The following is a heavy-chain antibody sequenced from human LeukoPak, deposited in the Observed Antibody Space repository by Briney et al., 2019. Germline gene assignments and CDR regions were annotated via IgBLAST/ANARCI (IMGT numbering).Heavy chain of an antibody. CDR2: INSDGSST. V-gene: IGHV3-74*01. D-gene: IGHD6-25*01. Sequence: PGGSLRLSCAASGFTFSSYWMHWVRQAPGKGLVWVSRINSDGSSTSYADSVKGRFTISRDNAKNTLYLQMNSLRAEDTAVYYCARGMGSGWYYYYYMDVWGKGTTVTISS. CDR3: ARGMGSGWYYYYYMDV. CDR1: GFTFSSYW. J-gene: IGHJ6*03.